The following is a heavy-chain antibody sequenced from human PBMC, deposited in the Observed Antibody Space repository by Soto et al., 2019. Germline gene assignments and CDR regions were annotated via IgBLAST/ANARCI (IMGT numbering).Heavy chain of an antibody. Sequence: EVQLVESGGGLVEPGGSLRLSCAASEFSFRDAWMSWVRQAPGKGLEWIGRIKSKAAGGTRDYIAPVKGRFSISRDDSKNTLYLQMNSLKTEYTAVYYCTTAPSESFDYWGQGTLVTVSS. CDR2: IKSKAAGGTR. J-gene: IGHJ4*02. CDR3: TTAPSESFDY. CDR1: EFSFRDAW. V-gene: IGHV3-15*01.